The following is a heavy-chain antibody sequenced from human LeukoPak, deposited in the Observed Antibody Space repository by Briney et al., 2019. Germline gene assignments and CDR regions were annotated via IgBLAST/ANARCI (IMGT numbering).Heavy chain of an antibody. Sequence: SETLSLTCTVSGGSLSPHYWSWIRQPPRNGLQWIGYIYYSGSTNYNPSLKSRVTMSVDTSKNQFSLKLSSVTAADTAVYYCARAASGWSHAFDIWGQGTMVTVSS. V-gene: IGHV4-59*11. CDR3: ARAASGWSHAFDI. J-gene: IGHJ3*02. D-gene: IGHD6-19*01. CDR2: IYYSGST. CDR1: GGSLSPHY.